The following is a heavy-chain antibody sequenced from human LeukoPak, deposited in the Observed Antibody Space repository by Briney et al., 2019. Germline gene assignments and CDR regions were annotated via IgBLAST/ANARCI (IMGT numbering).Heavy chain of an antibody. CDR3: ARHSDYDFWIPAGFDP. CDR1: GGSISSGGYY. Sequence: PSETLSLTCTVSGGSISSGGYYWSWIRQSPGKGLEWIGYIYHSGSTYYNPSLKSRVTISVDTSKNQFSLKLSSVTAADTAVYYCARHSDYDFWIPAGFDPWGQGTLVTVSS. CDR2: IYHSGST. V-gene: IGHV4-30-2*06. D-gene: IGHD3-3*01. J-gene: IGHJ5*02.